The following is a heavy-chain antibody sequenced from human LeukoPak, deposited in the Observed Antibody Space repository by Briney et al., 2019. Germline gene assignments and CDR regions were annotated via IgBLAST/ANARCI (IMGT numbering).Heavy chain of an antibody. D-gene: IGHD7-27*01. Sequence: ASVKVSCKASGGTFSSYAISWVRQAPGQGLEWMGGIIPIFGTANYAQKFQGRVTMTRDTSTSTVYMELSSLRSEDTAVYYCARDSGEDYYYGMDVWGQGTTVTVSS. CDR2: IIPIFGTA. CDR3: ARDSGEDYYYGMDV. J-gene: IGHJ6*02. CDR1: GGTFSSYA. V-gene: IGHV1-69*05.